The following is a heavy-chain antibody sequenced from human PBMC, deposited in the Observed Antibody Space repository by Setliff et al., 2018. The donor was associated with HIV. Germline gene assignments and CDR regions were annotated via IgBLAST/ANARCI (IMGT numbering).Heavy chain of an antibody. CDR3: ARDSRDIVVVIAPEPEPYYYYGMDV. CDR2: IIPIFGTP. J-gene: IGHJ6*04. D-gene: IGHD2-15*01. CDR1: GGTFSSYA. Sequence: SVKVSCKASGGTFSSYAISWVRQAPGQGLEWMGGIIPIFGTPNYAQKFKGRLTITADESTSTVYMELSSLRSEDTAGYYCARDSRDIVVVIAPEPEPYYYYGMDVWGEGTTVTVSS. V-gene: IGHV1-69*13.